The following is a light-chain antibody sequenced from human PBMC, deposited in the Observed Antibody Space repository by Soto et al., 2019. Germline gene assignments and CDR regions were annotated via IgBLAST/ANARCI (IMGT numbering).Light chain of an antibody. Sequence: DIQMTQSPSSVSASVGDSGTITCRASQDISGWLAWFQQKPGKAPNLLIYAASILQSGVPSRFSGSGSGTDFTLTITYLQPEDFATYYCQQANSFPWTFGQGTKVEL. V-gene: IGKV1D-12*01. CDR2: AAS. CDR1: QDISGW. CDR3: QQANSFPWT. J-gene: IGKJ1*01.